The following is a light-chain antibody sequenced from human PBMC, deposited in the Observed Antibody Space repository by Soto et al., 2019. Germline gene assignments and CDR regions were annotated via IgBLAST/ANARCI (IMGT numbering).Light chain of an antibody. J-gene: IGLJ2*01. CDR2: SNN. V-gene: IGLV1-44*01. CDR1: SCNIGSNT. Sequence: QSVLTQPPSASGTPGQRVTISCSGSSCNIGSNTVNWYQQLPGTAPKLLIYSNNQRPSGVPDRFSGSKSGTSASLAISGLQSEDEADYYCAAWDDSLNGLYVVFGVGTKLTVL. CDR3: AAWDDSLNGLYVV.